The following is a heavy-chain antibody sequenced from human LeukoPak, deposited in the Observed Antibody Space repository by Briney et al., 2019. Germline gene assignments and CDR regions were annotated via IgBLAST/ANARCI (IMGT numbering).Heavy chain of an antibody. V-gene: IGHV4-59*03. CDR1: DDSINNHF. Sequence: SETLSLTCTVSDDSINNHFWSWVRQSPGRGLEWIGYIHYSGTTSYNPSLKRRATIVLDASNNKFSLKLASVTAADTAVYYCAGNIVVTATPWFDYWGQGALVTVSS. J-gene: IGHJ4*02. CDR3: AGNIVVTATPWFDY. CDR2: IHYSGTT. D-gene: IGHD2-15*01.